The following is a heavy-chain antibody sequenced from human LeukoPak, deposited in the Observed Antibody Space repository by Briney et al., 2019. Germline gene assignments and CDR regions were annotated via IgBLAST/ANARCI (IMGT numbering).Heavy chain of an antibody. Sequence: SVKVSCKASGYTFTGYYMHWVRQAPGQGLEWMGGIIPIFGTANYAQKFQGRVTITADESTSTAYMELSSLRSEDTAVYYCASGAVAGNFDYWGQGTLVTVSS. CDR2: IIPIFGTA. J-gene: IGHJ4*02. CDR1: GYTFTGYY. CDR3: ASGAVAGNFDY. V-gene: IGHV1-69*13. D-gene: IGHD6-19*01.